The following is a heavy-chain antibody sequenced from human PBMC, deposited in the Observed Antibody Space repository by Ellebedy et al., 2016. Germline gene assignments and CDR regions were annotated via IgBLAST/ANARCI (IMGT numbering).Heavy chain of an antibody. CDR3: AKDGGLGRFRISTSCYSNAFDM. CDR2: ISTRGDST. Sequence: GGSLRLSCAASGFSFSSYAMSWVRQAPGKGPEWVSVISTRGDSTHYANSVKGRFTMSRDNSKNTLFLQMNSLRAEDTAVYYCAKDGGLGRFRISTSCYSNAFDMWGQGTMVTVSS. J-gene: IGHJ3*02. D-gene: IGHD2-2*01. CDR1: GFSFSSYA. V-gene: IGHV3-23*01.